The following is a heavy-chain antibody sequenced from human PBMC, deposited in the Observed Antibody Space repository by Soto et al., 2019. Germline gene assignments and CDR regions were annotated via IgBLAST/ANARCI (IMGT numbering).Heavy chain of an antibody. V-gene: IGHV3-30*18. J-gene: IGHJ1*01. D-gene: IGHD2-15*01. Sequence: QVQLVESGGGVVQPGRSLRLSCAASGFTFSSYGMHWVRQAPGKGLEWVAVISYDGSNKYYADSVKGRFPISRDNSKNALDLQMNSLRAEDTAVYYCVKVGGYCSGGSCYPEYFQHWGQGTLVTVSS. CDR2: ISYDGSNK. CDR3: VKVGGYCSGGSCYPEYFQH. CDR1: GFTFSSYG.